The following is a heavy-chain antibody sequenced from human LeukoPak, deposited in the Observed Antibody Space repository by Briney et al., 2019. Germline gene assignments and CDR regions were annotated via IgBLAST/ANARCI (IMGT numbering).Heavy chain of an antibody. J-gene: IGHJ3*02. Sequence: SETLSLTCAVSGGSMSSYHWNWIRQPPGKGLEWIAYIYYSGSTNYNPSLESRVTISIDTSKNQFSLKLTSVTAADTAVYYSARGDVFDIWGQGTLVTVSS. V-gene: IGHV4-59*01. CDR3: ARGDVFDI. CDR2: IYYSGST. CDR1: GGSMSSYH.